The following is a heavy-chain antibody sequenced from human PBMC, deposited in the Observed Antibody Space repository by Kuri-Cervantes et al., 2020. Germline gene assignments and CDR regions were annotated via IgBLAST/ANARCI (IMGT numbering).Heavy chain of an antibody. CDR3: AREASCSGGSCYCDY. D-gene: IGHD2-15*01. CDR2: INAGNGNT. Sequence: ASVKVSCKASGYTFTSYAMHWVRQAPGQRLEWMGWINAGNGNTKYSQKFQGRVTITRDTSTSTVYMELSSLRSEDTAVYYCAREASCSGGSCYCDYWGQGTLVTVSS. V-gene: IGHV1-3*01. CDR1: GYTFTSYA. J-gene: IGHJ4*02.